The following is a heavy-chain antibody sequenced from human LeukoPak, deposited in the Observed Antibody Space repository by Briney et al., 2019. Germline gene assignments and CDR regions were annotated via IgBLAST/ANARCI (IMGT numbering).Heavy chain of an antibody. CDR2: IYYSGRT. J-gene: IGHJ4*02. V-gene: IGHV4-31*03. CDR3: ARARGRLGTDS. D-gene: IGHD7-27*01. Sequence: PSETLSLTCTVSGDSITSGAYYWSWLRQHPGKGLEWIGYIYYSGRTYYNASLKSRITISLDASKGQFSLNLTSVTAAGTAMYYCARARGRLGTDSWGQGNLVTVSS. CDR1: GDSITSGAYY.